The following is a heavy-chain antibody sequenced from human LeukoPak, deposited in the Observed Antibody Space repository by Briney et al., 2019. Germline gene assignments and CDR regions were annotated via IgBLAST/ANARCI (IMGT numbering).Heavy chain of an antibody. CDR2: ISSSSSYI. J-gene: IGHJ4*02. CDR3: ARAPPGDYCDSSGYPY. V-gene: IGHV3-21*01. Sequence: GGSLRLSCAASGFTFSSYSMNWVRQAPGKGLEWVSSISSSSSYIYYADSVKGRFTISRDNAKNSLYLQMNSLRAEDTAVYYCARAPPGDYCDSSGYPYWGQGTLVTVSS. CDR1: GFTFSSYS. D-gene: IGHD3-22*01.